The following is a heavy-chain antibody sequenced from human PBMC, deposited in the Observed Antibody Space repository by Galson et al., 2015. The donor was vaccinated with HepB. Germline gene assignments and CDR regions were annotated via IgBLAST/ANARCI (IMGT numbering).Heavy chain of an antibody. Sequence: SLRLSCAASGFTFSSYWMTWIRQAPGKGLEWVSRINSDGKSSNYADSVKGRSIISRDNAKNTLYLQGNSLRDEDTAMYYCAKDRNYGGYDPWGQGTLVIVAS. CDR1: GFTFSSYW. CDR2: INSDGKSS. J-gene: IGHJ5*02. D-gene: IGHD4-23*01. V-gene: IGHV3-74*01. CDR3: AKDRNYGGYDP.